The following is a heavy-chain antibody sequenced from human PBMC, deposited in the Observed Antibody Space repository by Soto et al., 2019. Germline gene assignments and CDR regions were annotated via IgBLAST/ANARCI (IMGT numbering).Heavy chain of an antibody. Sequence: GGSLRLSCAASGFTVSSNYMSWVRQAPGKGLEWVSVIYSGGSTYYADSVKGRFTISRDNSKNTLYLQMNSLRAEDTAVYYCAREYCSSTSCYWEGGDYFDYWGQGTLVTVSS. CDR1: GFTVSSNY. V-gene: IGHV3-66*01. CDR3: AREYCSSTSCYWEGGDYFDY. CDR2: IYSGGST. D-gene: IGHD2-2*01. J-gene: IGHJ4*02.